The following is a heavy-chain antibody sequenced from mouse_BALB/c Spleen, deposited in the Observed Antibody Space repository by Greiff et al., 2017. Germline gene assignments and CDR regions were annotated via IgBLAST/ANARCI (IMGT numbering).Heavy chain of an antibody. V-gene: IGHV5-12-2*01. CDR2: ISNGGGST. J-gene: IGHJ4*01. Sequence: EVKLVESGGGLVQPGGSLKLSCAASGFTFSSYTMSWVRQTPEKRLEWVAYISNGGGSTYYPDTVKGRFTISSDNAKNTLYLQMSSLKSEDTAMYYCASSRGYDYAMDYWGQGTSVTVSS. CDR1: GFTFSSYT. D-gene: IGHD2-14*01. CDR3: ASSRGYDYAMDY.